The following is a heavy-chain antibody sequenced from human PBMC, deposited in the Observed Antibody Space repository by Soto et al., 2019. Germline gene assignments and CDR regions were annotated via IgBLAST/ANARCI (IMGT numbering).Heavy chain of an antibody. D-gene: IGHD2-15*01. CDR1: GFTFSSYH. CDR2: INPSSTHI. Sequence: EVQLVESGGGLVVPGGSLSLSCVASGFTFSSYHMSWVRQAPGKGLEWVSSINPSSTHIYYADSVRGRFAISRDHAKNSLYLQMNSLRAEDAAVYYCARGSCGGGGCYLRLEAFDVWGQGTLVTVSS. V-gene: IGHV3-21*01. CDR3: ARGSCGGGGCYLRLEAFDV. J-gene: IGHJ3*01.